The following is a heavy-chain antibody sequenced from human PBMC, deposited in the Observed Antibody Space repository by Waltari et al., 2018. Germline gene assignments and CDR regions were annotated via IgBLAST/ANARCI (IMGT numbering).Heavy chain of an antibody. J-gene: IGHJ4*02. V-gene: IGHV3-74*01. CDR2: INPDGSGT. Sequence: EVQLVESGGGLVQPGGSLRLSCAAAGFTFNGYWVHWVRQAPGKGLVWVSRINPDGSGTDYGDSVKGRFTISRDNAKNTLYLQLNSLRAEDTAVYYCARGWQSIDYWGQGTLVTVSS. CDR3: ARGWQSIDY. CDR1: GFTFNGYW.